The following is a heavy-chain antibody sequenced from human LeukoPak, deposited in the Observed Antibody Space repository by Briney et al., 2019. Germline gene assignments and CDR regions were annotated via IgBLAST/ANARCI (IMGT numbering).Heavy chain of an antibody. Sequence: ASVKVSCKASGYTFTGYYMHWVRQAPGQGLEWMGWISPNSGVTDFAQKLQGRVTLTRDTSIDTAYMELSRLTSDDTAVYFCATDTSQVGVMNAPQGYFDYWGQGTLVTVSP. V-gene: IGHV1-2*02. CDR3: ATDTSQVGVMNAPQGYFDY. J-gene: IGHJ4*02. CDR2: ISPNSGVT. D-gene: IGHD3-10*01. CDR1: GYTFTGYY.